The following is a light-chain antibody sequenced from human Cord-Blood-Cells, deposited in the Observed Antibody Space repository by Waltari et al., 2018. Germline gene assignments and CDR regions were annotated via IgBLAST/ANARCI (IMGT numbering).Light chain of an antibody. CDR2: GAS. V-gene: IGKV3-20*01. CDR1: QSVSSSY. Sequence: EIVLTQPPGPLSLSPGERDTPSCRASQSVSSSYLAWYQQKPGQAPRLLIYGASSRATGIPDRFSGSGSGTDFTLTISRLEPEDFAVYYCQQYGSSLFTFGPGTKVDIK. J-gene: IGKJ3*01. CDR3: QQYGSSLFT.